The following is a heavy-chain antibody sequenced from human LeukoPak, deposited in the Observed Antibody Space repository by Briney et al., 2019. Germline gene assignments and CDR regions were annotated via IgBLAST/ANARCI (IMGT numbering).Heavy chain of an antibody. V-gene: IGHV4-59*07. CDR1: GGSISSYY. Sequence: PSDTLSLTCTVSGGSISSYYWSWIRQPPGKGLEWIGYIYYSGSTNYNPSLKSRVTISVDTSKNQFSLKLSSVTAAGTAVYYCARAEYYFDYWGQGTLVTVSS. CDR2: IYYSGST. J-gene: IGHJ4*02. CDR3: ARAEYYFDY.